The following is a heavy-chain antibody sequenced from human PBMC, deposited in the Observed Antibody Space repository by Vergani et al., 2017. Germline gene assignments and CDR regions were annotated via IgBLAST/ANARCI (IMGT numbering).Heavy chain of an antibody. CDR3: ARGSRAEGGSGPDK. D-gene: IGHD6-13*01. J-gene: IGHJ4*02. Sequence: QVQLQESGPGLVKPSETLSLTCAVSGFSIDNGYYWDWIRQPPGKGLEWIGSIYYSGTTNYNPSFKNRVTMSVDTSKNQFSLKLNSVTAADTAVYYCARGSRAEGGSGPDKWGQGTLVTVSS. CDR1: GFSIDNGYY. CDR2: IYYSGTT. V-gene: IGHV4-38-2*01.